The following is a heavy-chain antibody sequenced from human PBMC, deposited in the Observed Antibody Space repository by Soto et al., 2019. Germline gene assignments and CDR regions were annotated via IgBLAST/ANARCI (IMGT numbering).Heavy chain of an antibody. CDR1: GYTFTSYD. V-gene: IGHV1-8*01. CDR2: MNPNSGNT. Sequence: QVQLVQSGAEVKKPGASVKVSCKASGYTFTSYDINWVRQATGQGLEWMGWMNPNSGNTGYAQKFQGRVTMTRNTSISTVYMKLSSLRSEDTAVYYCASERGTSSPFDYWGHGTLVTVSS. CDR3: ASERGTSSPFDY. J-gene: IGHJ4*01. D-gene: IGHD6-19*01.